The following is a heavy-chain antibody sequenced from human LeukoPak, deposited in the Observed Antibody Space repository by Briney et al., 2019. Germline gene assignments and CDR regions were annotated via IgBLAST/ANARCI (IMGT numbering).Heavy chain of an antibody. J-gene: IGHJ6*03. V-gene: IGHV4-38-2*02. CDR3: ARGKPRRASPYYMDV. CDR2: IYHSGST. CDR1: GYSVSSDYY. D-gene: IGHD6-6*01. Sequence: SETLSLTCTVSGYSVSSDYYWGWIRQPPGKGLEWIGSIYHSGSTYYNPSLKSRVTISVDTSKNQFSLKLSSLTAVDTAVYYCARGKPRRASPYYMDVGGKGTTVTVSS.